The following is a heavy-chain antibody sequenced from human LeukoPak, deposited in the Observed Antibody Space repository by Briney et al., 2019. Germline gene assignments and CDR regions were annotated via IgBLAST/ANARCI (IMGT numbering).Heavy chain of an antibody. Sequence: GGSLRLSCAASGFTFSSYAMSWVRQAPGKGLEWVSAISGSGDSTYYGDSVKGRFTISRDNSKNTLYLRMNSLRAEDTAVYYCAKTRPLDSSSWSHGDYWGQGTLVTVSS. V-gene: IGHV3-23*01. J-gene: IGHJ4*02. CDR2: ISGSGDST. D-gene: IGHD6-13*01. CDR3: AKTRPLDSSSWSHGDY. CDR1: GFTFSSYA.